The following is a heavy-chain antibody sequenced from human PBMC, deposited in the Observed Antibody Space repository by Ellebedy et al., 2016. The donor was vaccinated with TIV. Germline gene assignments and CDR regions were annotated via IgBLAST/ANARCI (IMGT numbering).Heavy chain of an antibody. CDR2: INPNSGGT. D-gene: IGHD3-9*01. Sequence: ASVKVSCKASGGTFSSYAISWVRQAPGQGLEWMGWINPNSGGTNYAQKFQGRVTMTRDTSISTAYMELSRLRSDDTAVYYCARIRLRYFDWEHWYFDLWGRGTLVTVSS. CDR3: ARIRLRYFDWEHWYFDL. V-gene: IGHV1-2*02. J-gene: IGHJ2*01. CDR1: GGTFSSYA.